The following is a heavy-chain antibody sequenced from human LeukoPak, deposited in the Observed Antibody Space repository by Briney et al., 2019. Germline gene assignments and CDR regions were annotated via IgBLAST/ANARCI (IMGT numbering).Heavy chain of an antibody. V-gene: IGHV3-48*02. J-gene: IGHJ4*02. CDR1: GFPFGSCV. D-gene: IGHD3-9*01. CDR2: INHNAEAI. Sequence: GGSLRLSCAASGFPFGSCVMSWVRQAPGKGLEWIAYINHNAEAIYYPDFVKGRFIISRDNAKKSLFLQMNDLRDEDTAVYYCARDYDWAFDFWGQGTRVTVSS. CDR3: ARDYDWAFDF.